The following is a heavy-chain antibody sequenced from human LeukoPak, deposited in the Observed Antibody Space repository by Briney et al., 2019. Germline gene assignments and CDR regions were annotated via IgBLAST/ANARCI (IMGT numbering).Heavy chain of an antibody. Sequence: GGSLRLSCAASGFTFSSYWMNWARQAPGKGLEWVASINHNGNVNYYADSVKGRFTISRDNSKNTLYLQMNSLRAEDTAVYYCASSPAPRSVFDYWGQGTLVTVSS. CDR2: INHNGNVN. D-gene: IGHD6-6*01. CDR3: ASSPAPRSVFDY. V-gene: IGHV3-7*03. CDR1: GFTFSSYW. J-gene: IGHJ4*02.